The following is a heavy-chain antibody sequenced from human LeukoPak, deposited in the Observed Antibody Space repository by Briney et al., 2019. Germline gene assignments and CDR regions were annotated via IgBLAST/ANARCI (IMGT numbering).Heavy chain of an antibody. D-gene: IGHD3-22*01. CDR3: ARVQYYDSSGYYSY. Sequence: ASVKVSCKASGYTFTSYGISWVRQAPGQGLEWMGWISAYNGNTNYAQKLQGRVTMTTDTSTSTAYMELRSLRSDDTAVYYCARVQYYDSSGYYSYWGQGTLVTASS. V-gene: IGHV1-18*01. J-gene: IGHJ4*02. CDR2: ISAYNGNT. CDR1: GYTFTSYG.